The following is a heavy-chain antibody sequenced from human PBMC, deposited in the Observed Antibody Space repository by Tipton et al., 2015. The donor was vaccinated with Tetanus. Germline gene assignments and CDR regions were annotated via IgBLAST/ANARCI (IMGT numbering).Heavy chain of an antibody. D-gene: IGHD6-19*01. V-gene: IGHV4-30-2*01. CDR1: GVSIRNGGYS. CDR3: AILPKHWLAPRGAP. CDR2: PYHTGGT. J-gene: IGHJ5*02. Sequence: TLSLTCTVSGVSIRNGGYSWSWIRQPPGKGLEWIGYPYHTGGTYYNPPLKSRVTISVDRSNNQFSLKLTSLTAADTAVYYCAILPKHWLAPRGAPWGQGILVTVSS.